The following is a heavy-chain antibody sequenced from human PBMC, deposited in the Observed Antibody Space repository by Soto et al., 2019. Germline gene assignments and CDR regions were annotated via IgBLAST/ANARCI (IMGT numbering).Heavy chain of an antibody. CDR2: FDPEDGET. Sequence: ASVKVSCKVSGYTLTELSMHWVRQAPGKGLEWMGGFDPEDGETIYAQKFQGRVTMTEDTSTDTAYMELSILRSEDTVVYYCATDHLGENDAFDIWGQGTMVTVSS. CDR3: ATDHLGENDAFDI. J-gene: IGHJ3*02. V-gene: IGHV1-24*01. CDR1: GYTLTELS.